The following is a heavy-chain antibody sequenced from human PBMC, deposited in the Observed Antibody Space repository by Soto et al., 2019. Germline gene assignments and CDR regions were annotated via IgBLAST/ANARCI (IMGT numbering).Heavy chain of an antibody. V-gene: IGHV1-2*04. D-gene: IGHD6-19*01. CDR1: GYTFTGYY. CDR2: INPNSGDT. Sequence: ASVKVSCKASGYTFTGYYMHWVRQAPGQGLEWMGWINPNSGDTNYAQKFQGWVTMTRDTSISTAYMELSRLRSDDTAVYYCARAVAGIYNWFDPWGQGTLVTVSS. J-gene: IGHJ5*02. CDR3: ARAVAGIYNWFDP.